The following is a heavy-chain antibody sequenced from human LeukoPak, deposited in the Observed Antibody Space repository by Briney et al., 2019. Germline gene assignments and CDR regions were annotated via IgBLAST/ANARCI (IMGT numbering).Heavy chain of an antibody. D-gene: IGHD2-21*02. CDR1: GYTFTSYY. V-gene: IGHV1-46*01. Sequence: ASVKVSCKASGYTFTSYYMHWVRQAPGPGLEWMGIINPSGGSTIYAQKFQGRVTMTRDTSTSTVYMELSSLRSEDTAVYYCARDHCGGDCYSSEWFDLWGQGTLVTVSS. J-gene: IGHJ5*02. CDR2: INPSGGST. CDR3: ARDHCGGDCYSSEWFDL.